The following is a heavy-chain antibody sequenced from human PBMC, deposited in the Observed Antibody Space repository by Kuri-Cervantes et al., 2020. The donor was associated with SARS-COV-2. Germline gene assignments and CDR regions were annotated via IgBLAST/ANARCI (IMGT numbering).Heavy chain of an antibody. D-gene: IGHD6-13*01. CDR1: GFTFSSYE. J-gene: IGHJ4*02. CDR2: ISSSGSTI. CDR3: AKRAGIYSYSSSWFDY. V-gene: IGHV3-48*03. Sequence: GGSLRLSCAASGFTFSSYEMNWVRQAPGKGLEWVSYISSSGSTIYYADSVKGRFTISRDNAKNSLYLQMNSLRAEDTAVYYCAKRAGIYSYSSSWFDYWGQGTLVTVSS.